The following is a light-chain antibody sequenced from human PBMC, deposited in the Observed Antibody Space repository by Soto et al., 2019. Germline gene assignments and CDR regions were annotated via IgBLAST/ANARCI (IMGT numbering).Light chain of an antibody. V-gene: IGLV4-60*02. J-gene: IGLJ2*01. CDR2: LEGSGSY. CDR3: GTWDSNTQV. Sequence: QLVLPQSSSATASLGSSVKLTCTLSSGHSSYIIAWHQQQPEKAPRYLMKLEGSGSYNKGSGVPDRFSGSSAGADRCLTNSTLQFEDEAADFCGTWDSNTQVFGGGTKLTVL. CDR1: SGHSSYI.